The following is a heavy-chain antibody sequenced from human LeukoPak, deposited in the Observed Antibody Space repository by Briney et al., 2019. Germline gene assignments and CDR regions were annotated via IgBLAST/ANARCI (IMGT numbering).Heavy chain of an antibody. Sequence: SETLSLTCTVSGGSISSYYWSWIRQPPGKGLEWIGYIYYSGSTNYNPSLKSRVTISVDTSKNQFSLKLSSVTVADTAVYYCVYSDFWSGSANSWGQGTLVTVSS. CDR2: IYYSGST. D-gene: IGHD3-3*01. V-gene: IGHV4-59*01. CDR1: GGSISSYY. CDR3: VYSDFWSGSANS. J-gene: IGHJ4*02.